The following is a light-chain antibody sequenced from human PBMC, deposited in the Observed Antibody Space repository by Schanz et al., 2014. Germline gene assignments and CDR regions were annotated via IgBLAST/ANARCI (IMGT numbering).Light chain of an antibody. CDR3: QQSYSTS. J-gene: IGKJ4*01. CDR1: QTISTN. Sequence: DIEMTQSPSSLSASVGDRVTITCRASQTISTNLNWYQQKPGRAPQLLIYFSSNLQSGVPSRFSGGGSGTHFTLTISSLQPEDFATYYCQQSYSTSFGGGTRVEIK. CDR2: FSS. V-gene: IGKV1-39*01.